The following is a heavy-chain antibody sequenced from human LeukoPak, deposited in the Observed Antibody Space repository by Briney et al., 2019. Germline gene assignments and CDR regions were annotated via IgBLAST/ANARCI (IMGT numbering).Heavy chain of an antibody. D-gene: IGHD4-17*01. CDR1: GGSMSPYH. J-gene: IGHJ4*02. V-gene: IGHV4-59*01. CDR3: AREAVTTYRGYYFDY. CDR2: IYYSGST. Sequence: PSETLSLTCTVSGGSMSPYHWGWIRQPPGKGLEWIGYIYYSGSTNYNPSLKSRVTISVDTSKNQFSLKLSSVTAADTAVYYCAREAVTTYRGYYFDYWGQGTLVTVSS.